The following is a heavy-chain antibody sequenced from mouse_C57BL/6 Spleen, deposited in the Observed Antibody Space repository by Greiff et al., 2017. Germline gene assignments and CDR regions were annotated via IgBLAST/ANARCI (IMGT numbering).Heavy chain of an antibody. Sequence: VQLQRSDAELVKPGASVKISCKVSGYTFTDHTIHWMKQRPEQGLEWIGYIYPRDGSTKYNEKFKGKATLTADKSSSTAYMQLNSLTSEDSAVYCCARLNDYDGAWFAYWGQGTLVTVSA. CDR2: IYPRDGST. V-gene: IGHV1-78*01. J-gene: IGHJ3*01. CDR3: ARLNDYDGAWFAY. CDR1: GYTFTDHT. D-gene: IGHD2-4*01.